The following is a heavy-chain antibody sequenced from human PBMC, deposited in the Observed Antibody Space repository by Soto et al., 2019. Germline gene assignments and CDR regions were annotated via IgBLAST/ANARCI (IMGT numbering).Heavy chain of an antibody. CDR2: INAGNGNT. V-gene: IGHV1-3*01. D-gene: IGHD3-3*01. Sequence: QVQLVQSGAEVKKPGASVKVSCKASGYTFTSYAMHWVRQAPGQRLEWMGWINAGNGNTKYSQKFQGRVTITRDTSASTAYMELSSLRSEDTAVYYCARPTYYDFWSGYYNLGYWGKGTLVTVSS. J-gene: IGHJ4*02. CDR3: ARPTYYDFWSGYYNLGY. CDR1: GYTFTSYA.